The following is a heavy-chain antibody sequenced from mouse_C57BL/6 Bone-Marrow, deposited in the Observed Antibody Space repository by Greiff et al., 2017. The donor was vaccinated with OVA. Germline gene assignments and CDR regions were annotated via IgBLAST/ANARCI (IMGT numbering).Heavy chain of an antibody. CDR3: VPIYYGNYRFFDY. CDR2: INPNNGGT. Sequence: VQLQQSGPELVKPGASVQISCKASGYTFTDYYMNWVKQSHGKSLEWIGDINPNNGGTSYNQKFKGKATLTVDKSSSTAYMELRSLTSEDSAVYYCVPIYYGNYRFFDYWGQGTTLTVSS. D-gene: IGHD2-1*01. CDR1: GYTFTDYY. J-gene: IGHJ2*01. V-gene: IGHV1-26*01.